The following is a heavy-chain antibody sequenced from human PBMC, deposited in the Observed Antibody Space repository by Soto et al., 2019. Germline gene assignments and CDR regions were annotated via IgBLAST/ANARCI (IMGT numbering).Heavy chain of an antibody. CDR2: IYYSGST. V-gene: IGHV4-31*03. J-gene: IGHJ6*02. CDR1: GGSISSGGYY. D-gene: IGHD3-3*01. CDR3: ARDRLRFLEDNYYYYGMDV. Sequence: QVQLQESGPGLVKPSQTLSLTCTVSGGSISSGGYYWSWIRQHPGKGLEWIVYIYYSGSTYYNPSLKSRVTISVDTSKNQFSLKLSSVTAADTAVYYCARDRLRFLEDNYYYYGMDVWGQGTTVTVSS.